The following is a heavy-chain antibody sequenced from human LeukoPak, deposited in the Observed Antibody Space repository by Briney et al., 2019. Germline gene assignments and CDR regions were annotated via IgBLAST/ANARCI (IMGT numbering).Heavy chain of an antibody. V-gene: IGHV3-21*01. D-gene: IGHD5-18*01. CDR1: GFPFSSLS. CDR2: ISSSSIYI. J-gene: IGHJ3*02. Sequence: PGGSLRLSCAASGFPFSSLSMNWVRHAPGKGRVWVSSISSSSIYIYYADSVKGRFTISRDNAKNTLYLQMNSLRAEDTAVYYCASSGYSYGYIGAFDIWGQGTMVTVSS. CDR3: ASSGYSYGYIGAFDI.